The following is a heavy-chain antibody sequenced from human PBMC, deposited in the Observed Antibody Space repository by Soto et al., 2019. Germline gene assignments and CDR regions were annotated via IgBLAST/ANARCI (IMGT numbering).Heavy chain of an antibody. CDR3: AREGGSYDNWFDP. Sequence: QVQLVQSGAEVKKPGASVKVSCKASGYTFTGYYMHWVRQAPGQGLEWMGWINPNSGGTNYEQKFQGWVTMTRDTSISTAYMELSRLRSDDTAVYYCAREGGSYDNWFDPWGQGTLVTVSS. CDR1: GYTFTGYY. V-gene: IGHV1-2*04. J-gene: IGHJ5*02. D-gene: IGHD1-26*01. CDR2: INPNSGGT.